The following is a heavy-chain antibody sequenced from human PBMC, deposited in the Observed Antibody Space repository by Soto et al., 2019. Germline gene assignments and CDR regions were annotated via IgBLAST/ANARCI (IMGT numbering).Heavy chain of an antibody. CDR2: IWYDGSNK. D-gene: IGHD2-15*01. V-gene: IGHV3-33*01. J-gene: IGHJ4*02. CDR1: GFTFSSYG. CDR3: AREPKDIVVVAQFDY. Sequence: SLRLSCAASGFTFSSYGMHWVRQAPGKGLEWVAVIWYDGSNKYYADSVKGRFTISRDNSKNTLYLQMNSLRAEDTAVYYCAREPKDIVVVAQFDYWGQGTLVTVSS.